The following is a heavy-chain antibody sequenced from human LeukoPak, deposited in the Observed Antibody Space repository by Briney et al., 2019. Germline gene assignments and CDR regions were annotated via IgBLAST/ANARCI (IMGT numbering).Heavy chain of an antibody. CDR3: ARGVKGRRGAFDI. Sequence: SSETLSLTCTVSGGSISSGVYYWSWIRQHPGKGLEWIGYIYYSGSTYSNPSLKSRLTMSVDISKNQFSLKLSSVTAADTAVYYCARGVKGRRGAFDIWGQGTMVTVSS. V-gene: IGHV4-31*03. CDR2: IYYSGST. CDR1: GGSISSGVYY. D-gene: IGHD3-10*01. J-gene: IGHJ3*02.